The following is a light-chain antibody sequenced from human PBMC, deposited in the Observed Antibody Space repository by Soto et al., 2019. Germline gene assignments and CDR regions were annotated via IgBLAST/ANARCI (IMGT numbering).Light chain of an antibody. V-gene: IGLV2-14*03. J-gene: IGLJ2*01. CDR1: SSDVGDHNY. Sequence: QSALTQPASVSGSPGQSITISCTGTSSDVGDHNYVSWYQQQPGKAPKLMIYAVSNRPSGVSNRFSGSKSGNTASLTISGLQAEYEADYYCSSYTTSSTVIFGGGTQLTVL. CDR2: AVS. CDR3: SSYTTSSTVI.